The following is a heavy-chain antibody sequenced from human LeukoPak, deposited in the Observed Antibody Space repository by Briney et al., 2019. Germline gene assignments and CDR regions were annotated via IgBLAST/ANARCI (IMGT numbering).Heavy chain of an antibody. J-gene: IGHJ4*02. Sequence: GGSLRLSCAASGFTFANYVMAWVRQAPGKGLEWVSVISGSGGITYYADSVKGRFTISRDNAKDSLYLQMDSLRAADTAVYYCAKRVYGSSAYYGYFDSWGQGTLVTVSS. D-gene: IGHD3-22*01. CDR3: AKRVYGSSAYYGYFDS. CDR2: ISGSGGIT. V-gene: IGHV3-23*01. CDR1: GFTFANYV.